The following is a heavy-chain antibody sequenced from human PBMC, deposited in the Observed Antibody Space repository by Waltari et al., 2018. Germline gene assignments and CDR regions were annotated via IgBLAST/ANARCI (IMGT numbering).Heavy chain of an antibody. V-gene: IGHV2-5*01. J-gene: IGHJ4*02. CDR3: AHKKEVPLVQKLGFDY. Sequence: QITLKESGPTLVKPTQTLTLTCTFSGLTLSTRGVGVGWIRPPAAKALEWLALIYWHDDKRYSPSLKSRLTITQYPYKNQVVLTLTNMDPVDTATYYCAHKKEVPLVQKLGFDYWGQGPLVTVSS. CDR1: GLTLSTRGVG. D-gene: IGHD6-6*01. CDR2: IYWHDDK.